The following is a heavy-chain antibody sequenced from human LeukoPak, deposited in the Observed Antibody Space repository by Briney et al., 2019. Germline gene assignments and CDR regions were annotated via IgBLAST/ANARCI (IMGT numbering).Heavy chain of an antibody. CDR2: ISHSGST. V-gene: IGHV4-34*01. CDR3: ARGLTTVTYPYFDY. J-gene: IGHJ4*02. Sequence: SETLSLTCAVYGGSFSGYYWSWIRQPPGKGLEWIGEISHSGSTNYSPSLKSRVTISVDTSKNQFSLKLSSVTAADTAVYYCARGLTTVTYPYFDYWGQGTLVTVSS. D-gene: IGHD4-17*01. CDR1: GGSFSGYY.